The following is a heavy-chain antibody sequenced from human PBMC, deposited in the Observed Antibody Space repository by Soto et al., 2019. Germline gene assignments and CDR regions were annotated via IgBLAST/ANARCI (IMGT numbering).Heavy chain of an antibody. D-gene: IGHD2-2*02. CDR1: GYSFTTYW. CDR2: IYPGDSDT. J-gene: IGHJ4*02. CDR3: ARPAYCSSASCYRLDY. V-gene: IGHV5-51*01. Sequence: GESLKISCKGSGYSFTTYWLGWVRQVPGKGLEWMGIIYPGDSDTRYSPSFQGQVTISADKSISAAYLQWSSLKASDTAMYFCARPAYCSSASCYRLDYWGQGALVTVSS.